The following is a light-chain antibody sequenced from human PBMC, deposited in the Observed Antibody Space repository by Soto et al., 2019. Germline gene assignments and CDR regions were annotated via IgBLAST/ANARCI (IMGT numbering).Light chain of an antibody. V-gene: IGLV1-44*01. Sequence: QSVLTQPPSASGTPGQRVTISCSGSSSNIGSNTVYWYQQLPGTAPKLLIYSNNQRPSGVPDRFSGSKSGTSASLAISGLQSGDEADYYCAAWDNSLNAWVFGGGTKLTVL. CDR1: SSNIGSNT. CDR3: AAWDNSLNAWV. J-gene: IGLJ3*02. CDR2: SNN.